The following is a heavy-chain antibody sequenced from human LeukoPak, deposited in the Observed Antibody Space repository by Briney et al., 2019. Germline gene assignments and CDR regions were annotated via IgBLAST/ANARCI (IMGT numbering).Heavy chain of an antibody. CDR2: INSDGSEG. D-gene: IGHD5-18*01. V-gene: IGHV3-7*01. CDR3: ARDAVDTANAV. CDR1: GFTFGGFW. J-gene: IGHJ6*02. Sequence: GGSLRLSCAVSGFTFGGFWMSWSRQAPGKGLEWVASINSDGSEGYYADVVKGRFTISRDNAKNTLYLQMNSLRAEDTAVYYCARDAVDTANAVWGQGTTVTVSS.